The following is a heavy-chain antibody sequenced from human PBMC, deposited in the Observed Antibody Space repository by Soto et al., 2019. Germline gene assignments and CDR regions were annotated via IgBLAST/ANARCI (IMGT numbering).Heavy chain of an antibody. V-gene: IGHV3-74*01. D-gene: IGHD1-26*01. CDR1: GFTFSSYW. Sequence: GSLRLSCAASGFTFSSYWMHWVRQAPGKGLLWVSRISSDGSSTTYAGSVKGRFTISRDNAKNTLYLQMNSLRAEDTAVYYCARGYSGTYRSDYWGQGTLVTVSS. CDR2: ISSDGSST. CDR3: ARGYSGTYRSDY. J-gene: IGHJ4*02.